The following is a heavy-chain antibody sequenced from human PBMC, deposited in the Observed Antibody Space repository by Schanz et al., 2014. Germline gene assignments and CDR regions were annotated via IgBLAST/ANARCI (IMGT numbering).Heavy chain of an antibody. CDR3: ARDYGSWAIDY. D-gene: IGHD6-13*01. J-gene: IGHJ4*01. CDR2: TGPYGKTI. Sequence: EVQLVESGGGLVQPGGSLRLSCTASGFTFSSYSMHWVRQAPGKGPEWISYTGPYGKTIYYADSVKGRFTLYRDNAKDSLFLQVDSLRADDTAVYYCARDYGSWAIDYWGRGALVSVSS. V-gene: IGHV3-48*01. CDR1: GFTFSSYS.